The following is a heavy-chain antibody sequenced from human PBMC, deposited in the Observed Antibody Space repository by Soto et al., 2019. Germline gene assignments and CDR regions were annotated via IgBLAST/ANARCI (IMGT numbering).Heavy chain of an antibody. V-gene: IGHV1-46*01. D-gene: IGHD3-22*01. CDR3: ARDRGSSGYYYANWFDP. Sequence: ASVKVSCKASGYTFTSYYMHWVRQAPGQGLEWMGIINPSGGSTSYAQKFQGRVTMTRDTSTSTVYMELRSLRSEDTAVYYCARDRGSSGYYYANWFDPWGQGNLVTVSS. J-gene: IGHJ5*02. CDR2: INPSGGST. CDR1: GYTFTSYY.